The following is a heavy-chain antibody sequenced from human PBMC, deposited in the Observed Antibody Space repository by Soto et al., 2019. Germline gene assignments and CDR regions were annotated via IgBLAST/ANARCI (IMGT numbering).Heavy chain of an antibody. CDR1: GYTFTSYY. CDR3: ARDHRGCASCSQPYYYSGMDV. CDR2: INPSGGST. D-gene: IGHD2-2*01. V-gene: IGHV1-46*01. J-gene: IGHJ6*04. Sequence: QVQLVQSGAEVKKPGASVKVSCKASGYTFTSYYMHWVRQAPGQGLEWMGIINPSGGSTSYAQKSRGRVIMAIDTSTSTVYRELSSLRSEDAAVYYCARDHRGCASCSQPYYYSGMDVWGEGTTVTVSS.